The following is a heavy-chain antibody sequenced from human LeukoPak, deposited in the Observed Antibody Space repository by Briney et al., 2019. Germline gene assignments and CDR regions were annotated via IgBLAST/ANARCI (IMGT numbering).Heavy chain of an antibody. Sequence: PGGSLRLSCAASGFTVSSNYMSWVRQAPGKGLEWVSVIYSGGSTYYADSVKGRFTISRDNSKNTLYPQMNSLRAEDTAVYYCARDWRSAFDIWGQGTMVTVSS. J-gene: IGHJ3*02. CDR3: ARDWRSAFDI. CDR1: GFTVSSNY. V-gene: IGHV3-66*02. D-gene: IGHD3-3*01. CDR2: IYSGGST.